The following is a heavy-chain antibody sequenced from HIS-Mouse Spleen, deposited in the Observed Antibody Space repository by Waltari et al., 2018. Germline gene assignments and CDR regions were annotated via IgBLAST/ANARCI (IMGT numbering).Heavy chain of an antibody. CDR2: IYYSGST. J-gene: IGHJ2*01. CDR1: GGSISSSSYY. V-gene: IGHV4-39*07. D-gene: IGHD6-13*01. Sequence: QLQLQESGPGLGKPSETLSLTCTVSGGSISSSSYYLGWMRQPPGKGLEWIGSIYYSGSTYDNPSLKSRVTISVDTSKNQFSLKLSSVTAADTAVYYCAREIPYSSSWYDWYFDLWGRGTLVTVSS. CDR3: AREIPYSSSWYDWYFDL.